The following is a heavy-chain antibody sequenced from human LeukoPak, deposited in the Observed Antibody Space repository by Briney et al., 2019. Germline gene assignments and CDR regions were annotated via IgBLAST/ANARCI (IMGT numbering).Heavy chain of an antibody. V-gene: IGHV3-7*03. J-gene: IGHJ4*02. CDR1: GFTFSSYA. CDR2: IRKDGSEK. CDR3: VRGDYYDSSGSFVFDY. Sequence: GGSLRLSCAASGFTFSSYAMSWVRQAPGKGLEWVANIRKDGSEKYYVDSVKGRFTMSRDNAKNSLYLQMNSLGAEDTAVYYCVRGDYYDSSGSFVFDYWGQGTLVTVSS. D-gene: IGHD3-22*01.